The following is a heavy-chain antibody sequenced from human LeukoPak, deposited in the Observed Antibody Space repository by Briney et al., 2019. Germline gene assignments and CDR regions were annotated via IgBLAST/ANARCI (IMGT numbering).Heavy chain of an antibody. CDR1: GFTFSSYG. J-gene: IGHJ4*02. CDR3: ASSFLHFDSSLDY. Sequence: PGGSLRLSCAASGFTFSSYGMHWVRQAPCKGLEWVAVIWYDGSNKYYADSVKGRFTISRDNSKNTLYLQMNSLRAEDTAVYYCASSFLHFDSSLDYWGQGTLVTVSS. V-gene: IGHV3-33*01. CDR2: IWYDGSNK. D-gene: IGHD6-13*01.